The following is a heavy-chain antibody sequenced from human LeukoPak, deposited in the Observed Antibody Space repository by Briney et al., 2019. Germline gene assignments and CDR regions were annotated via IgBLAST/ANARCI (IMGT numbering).Heavy chain of an antibody. Sequence: GASVKVSCKASGYTFTSYAMNWVRQAPGQGLEWMGWINTNTGNPTYAQGFTGRFAFSLDTSVSTAYLQISSLEAEDTAVYYCARVQYYYDSSGYFLQSVDAFDIWGQGTMVTVSS. CDR1: GYTFTSYA. V-gene: IGHV7-4-1*02. CDR2: INTNTGNP. CDR3: ARVQYYYDSSGYFLQSVDAFDI. D-gene: IGHD3-22*01. J-gene: IGHJ3*02.